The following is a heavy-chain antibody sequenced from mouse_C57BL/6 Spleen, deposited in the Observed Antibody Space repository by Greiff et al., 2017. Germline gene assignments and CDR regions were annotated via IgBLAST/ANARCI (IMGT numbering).Heavy chain of an antibody. CDR2: IYPSDSET. D-gene: IGHD2-4*01. V-gene: IGHV1-61*01. Sequence: QVQLQQPGAKLVRPGSSVKLSCKASGYTFTSYWMDWVKQRPGQGLEWIGNIYPSDSETHYNQKFKDKATLTVDKSSSTAYMQLSSLTSEDSAVYYCARGPYDYDGAWFAYWGQGTLVTVSA. CDR3: ARGPYDYDGAWFAY. J-gene: IGHJ3*01. CDR1: GYTFTSYW.